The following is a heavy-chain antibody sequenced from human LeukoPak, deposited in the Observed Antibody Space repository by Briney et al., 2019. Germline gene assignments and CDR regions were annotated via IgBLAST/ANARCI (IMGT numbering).Heavy chain of an antibody. CDR2: IYTSGST. CDR1: GGSISSGSYY. V-gene: IGHV4-61*02. Sequence: SETLSLTCTVSGGSISSGSYYGSWIRQPAGKGLEWIGRIYTSGSTNYNPSLKSRVTISVDTSKNQFSLKLSSVTAADTAVYYCARAGPGGFDPWGQGTLVTVSS. CDR3: ARAGPGGFDP. J-gene: IGHJ5*02. D-gene: IGHD3-10*01.